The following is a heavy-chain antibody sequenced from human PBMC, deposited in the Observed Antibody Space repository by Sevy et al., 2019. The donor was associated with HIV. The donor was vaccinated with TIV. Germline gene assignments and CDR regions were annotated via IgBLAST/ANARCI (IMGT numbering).Heavy chain of an antibody. CDR1: GFTFSSYG. CDR2: ISYDGSNK. J-gene: IGHJ4*02. V-gene: IGHV3-30*18. CDR3: AKDSPPGSGWFPLFDY. D-gene: IGHD6-19*01. Sequence: GESLKISCAASGFTFSSYGMHWVRQAPGKGLEWVAVISYDGSNKYYADSVKGRFTISRDNSKNTLYLQMNSLRAEDKAVYYCAKDSPPGSGWFPLFDYWGQGTLVTVSS.